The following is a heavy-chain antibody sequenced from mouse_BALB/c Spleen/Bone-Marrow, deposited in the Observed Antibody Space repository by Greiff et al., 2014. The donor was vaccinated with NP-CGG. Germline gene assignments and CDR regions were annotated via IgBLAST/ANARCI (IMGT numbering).Heavy chain of an antibody. Sequence: VKLMESGAELARPGTSVKLSCKASGYTFTDYYINWVKQRTGQGLEWIGEIYPGSGNTYYNEKFKGKATLTADKSSSTVNIHLSSLTSEDSAVYFCARDHYGNYEGLDYWGQGTLVTVSA. CDR3: ARDHYGNYEGLDY. CDR2: IYPGSGNT. CDR1: GYTFTDYY. V-gene: IGHV1-77*01. J-gene: IGHJ3*01. D-gene: IGHD2-1*01.